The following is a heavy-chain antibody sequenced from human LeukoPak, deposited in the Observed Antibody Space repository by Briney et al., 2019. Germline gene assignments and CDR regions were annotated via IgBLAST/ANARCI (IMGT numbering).Heavy chain of an antibody. CDR2: IYTSGST. Sequence: PSQTLSLTCTVSGGPISSKSYYWSWIRQPAGKGLDWIGRIYTSGSTDYNPSLNSRVTISRDTSKNEFSLILSSLTAADTAVYYCARDSPPAYCSSGSCYFDSWGQGTLVTVSS. J-gene: IGHJ4*02. V-gene: IGHV4-61*02. D-gene: IGHD2-15*01. CDR3: ARDSPPAYCSSGSCYFDS. CDR1: GGPISSKSYY.